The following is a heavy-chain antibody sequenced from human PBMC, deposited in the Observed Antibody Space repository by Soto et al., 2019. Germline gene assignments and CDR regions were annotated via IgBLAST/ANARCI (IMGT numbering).Heavy chain of an antibody. CDR3: ARDYGYDYIWGSYRHDY. CDR2: IYSGGST. V-gene: IGHV3-66*01. CDR1: GFTVSSNY. J-gene: IGHJ4*02. Sequence: EVQLMESGGGLVQPGGSLRLSCAASGFTVSSNYMSWVRQAPGKGLEWVSVIYSGGSTYYADSVKGRFTISRDNSKNTLYLQMNSLRAEDTAVYYCARDYGYDYIWGSYRHDYWGQGTLVTVSS. D-gene: IGHD3-16*02.